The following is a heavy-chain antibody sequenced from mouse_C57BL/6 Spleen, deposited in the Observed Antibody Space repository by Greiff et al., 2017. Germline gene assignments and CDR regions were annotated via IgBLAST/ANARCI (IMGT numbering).Heavy chain of an antibody. V-gene: IGHV2-3*01. D-gene: IGHD1-1*01. CDR3: AKKGEFYYGSSLYYAMDY. J-gene: IGHJ4*01. Sequence: VQRVESGPGLVAPSQSLSITCTVSGFSLTSYGVSWVRQPPGKGLEWLGVIWGDGSTNYHSALISRLSTSQDNSKSQVILKLNSLQTDDTATYYCAKKGEFYYGSSLYYAMDYWGQGTSVTVSS. CDR2: IWGDGST. CDR1: GFSLTSYG.